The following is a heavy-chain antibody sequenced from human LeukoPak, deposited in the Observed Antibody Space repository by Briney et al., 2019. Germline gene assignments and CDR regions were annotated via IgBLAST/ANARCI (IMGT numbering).Heavy chain of an antibody. CDR1: GFTFSSYA. CDR2: ISGGGGTT. CDR3: AKDREGLSSGYDLEYFDY. D-gene: IGHD5-12*01. J-gene: IGHJ4*02. Sequence: GGSLRLSCAASGFTFSSYAMNCVRQAPGKGLEWVSAISGGGGTTYYADSVKGRFTISRDNSKNTLFLQMNSLRAEDTAVYYCAKDREGLSSGYDLEYFDYWGQGTLVTVSS. V-gene: IGHV3-23*01.